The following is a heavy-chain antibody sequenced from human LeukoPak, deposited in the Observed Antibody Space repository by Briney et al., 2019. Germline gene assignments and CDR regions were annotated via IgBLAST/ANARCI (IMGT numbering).Heavy chain of an antibody. Sequence: KPSETLSLTCTVSGGSISSYYWSWIRQPPGKGLEWIGYIYYSGSTNYNPSLKSRVTISVDTSKNQFSLKLSSVTAADTAVYYCGRDSNYYFDYWGQGTLVTVSS. J-gene: IGHJ4*02. CDR3: GRDSNYYFDY. V-gene: IGHV4-59*01. D-gene: IGHD1-7*01. CDR2: IYYSGST. CDR1: GGSISSYY.